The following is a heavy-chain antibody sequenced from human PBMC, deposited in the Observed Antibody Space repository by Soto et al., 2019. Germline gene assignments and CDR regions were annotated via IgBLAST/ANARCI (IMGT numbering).Heavy chain of an antibody. J-gene: IGHJ4*02. CDR3: ARAPSSGWDTNFDY. V-gene: IGHV3-74*01. D-gene: IGHD6-19*01. Sequence: EVQLVESGGGLVQPGGSLRLSCAASGFTFSSYWMHWVRHAPGKGLVWVSRINRDGSSTSYADSVKGRFTSSRDNAKNTLYLQMSRLRAEDTAVDSCARAPSSGWDTNFDYWGQGTLVTVSS. CDR1: GFTFSSYW. CDR2: INRDGSST.